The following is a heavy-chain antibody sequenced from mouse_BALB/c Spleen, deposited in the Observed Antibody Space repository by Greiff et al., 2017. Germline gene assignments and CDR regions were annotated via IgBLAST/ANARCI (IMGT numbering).Heavy chain of an antibody. V-gene: IGHV5-6-5*01. CDR3: ARGRVAGYDYFDY. D-gene: IGHD2-2*01. Sequence: EVQVVESGGGLVKPGGSLKLSCAASGFTFSSYAMSWVRQTPEKRLEWVASISSGGSTYYPDSVKGRFTISRDNARNILYLQMSSLRSEDTAMFYCARGRVAGYDYFDYWGQGTTLTVSS. J-gene: IGHJ2*01. CDR1: GFTFSSYA. CDR2: ISSGGST.